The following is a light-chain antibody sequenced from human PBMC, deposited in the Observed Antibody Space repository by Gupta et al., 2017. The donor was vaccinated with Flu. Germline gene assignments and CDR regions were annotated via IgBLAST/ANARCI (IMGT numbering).Light chain of an antibody. V-gene: IGKV4-1*01. CDR3: KQDFTTNT. CDR1: QSVLSSSTNKNY. CDR2: WAS. Sequence: DIVLTPSPDSLAVSLGERATIKCKSSQSVLSSSTNKNYLAWYQQKPGQPPNILISWASTRECGDPDRCSGGGSGTDFTLTSSIRQEEDVAVYCWKQDFTTNTFGQGTRLEIE. J-gene: IGKJ5*01.